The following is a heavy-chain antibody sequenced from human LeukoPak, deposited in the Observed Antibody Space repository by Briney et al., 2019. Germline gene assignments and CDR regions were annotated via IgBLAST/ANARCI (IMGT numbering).Heavy chain of an antibody. CDR2: ISGSGGST. V-gene: IGHV3-23*01. Sequence: GGSLRLSCAASGFTCSSYAMSWVRQAPGKGLEWVSAISGSGGSTYYADSVKGRFTISRDNSKNTLYLQMNSLRAEDTAVYYCAKTPDELDFWSGYYYFDYWGQGTLVTVSS. CDR1: GFTCSSYA. J-gene: IGHJ4*02. CDR3: AKTPDELDFWSGYYYFDY. D-gene: IGHD3-3*01.